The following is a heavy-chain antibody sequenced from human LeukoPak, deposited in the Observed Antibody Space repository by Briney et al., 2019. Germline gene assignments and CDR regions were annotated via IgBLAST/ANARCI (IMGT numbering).Heavy chain of an antibody. CDR2: IYYSGST. V-gene: IGHV4-39*07. CDR3: ARQHGDFSPYYYYGMDV. D-gene: IGHD4-17*01. Sequence: PSETLSLTCTVSGGSISSSSYYWGWIRQPPGKGLEWIGSIYYSGSTYYNPSLKSRVTISVDTSKNQFSLKLSSVTAADTAVYYCARQHGDFSPYYYYGMDVWGQGTTVTVSS. CDR1: GGSISSSSYY. J-gene: IGHJ6*02.